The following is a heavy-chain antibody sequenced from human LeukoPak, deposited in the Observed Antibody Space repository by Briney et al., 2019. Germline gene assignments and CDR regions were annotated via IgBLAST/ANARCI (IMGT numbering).Heavy chain of an antibody. CDR1: GGSIGSYY. CDR2: IYYSGST. V-gene: IGHV4-59*01. CDR3: ARAYDFWSGFDY. J-gene: IGHJ4*02. Sequence: SSETLSLTCTVSGGSIGSYYWSWIRQPPGKGLEWIGHIYYSGSTNYNPSLKSRVTISVDTSKNQFSLKLSSVTAADTAVYYCARAYDFWSGFDYWGQGTLVTVSS. D-gene: IGHD3-3*01.